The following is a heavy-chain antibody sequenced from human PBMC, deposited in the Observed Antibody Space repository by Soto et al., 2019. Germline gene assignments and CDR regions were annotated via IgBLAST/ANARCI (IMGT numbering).Heavy chain of an antibody. J-gene: IGHJ6*02. CDR3: ARDRFSSGPISWLQRDHYGMDV. CDR2: ISHSGST. CDR1: GASTSISYW. V-gene: IGHV4-4*02. D-gene: IGHD6-13*01. Sequence: ERLSLTWAVSGASTSISYWWSEGRLPQGKRLEWIGEISHSGSTNYNPSLKSRVTISVDKSKNQFSLNLSSVNAADTAVYYCARDRFSSGPISWLQRDHYGMDVWGQGTTVSV.